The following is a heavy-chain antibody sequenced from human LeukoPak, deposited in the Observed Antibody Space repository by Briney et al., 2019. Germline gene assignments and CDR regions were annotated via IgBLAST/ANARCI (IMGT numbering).Heavy chain of an antibody. J-gene: IGHJ4*02. Sequence: SVKVSCKASGGTFSSYAISWVRQAPGQGLEWMGGIIPIFGTANYAQKFQGRVTITADESTSTAYMELSSLRSEDTAVYYCARGLEWLEEFDYWGQGTLVTVSS. D-gene: IGHD3-3*01. CDR3: ARGLEWLEEFDY. V-gene: IGHV1-69*13. CDR2: IIPIFGTA. CDR1: GGTFSSYA.